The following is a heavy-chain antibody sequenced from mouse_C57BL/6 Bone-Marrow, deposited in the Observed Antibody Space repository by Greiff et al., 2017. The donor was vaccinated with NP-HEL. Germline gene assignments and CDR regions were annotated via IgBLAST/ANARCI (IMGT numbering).Heavy chain of an antibody. CDR3: AREDDGYLAWFAY. J-gene: IGHJ3*01. D-gene: IGHD2-3*01. V-gene: IGHV1-82*01. CDR1: GYAFSSSW. CDR2: LYPGDGDT. Sequence: QVQLQQSGPELVKPGASVKISCKASGYAFSSSWMNWVKQRPGKGLEWIGRLYPGDGDTNYNGKFKGKATLTADKSSSTAYMQLSSLTSEDSAVYFCAREDDGYLAWFAYWGQGTLVTVSA.